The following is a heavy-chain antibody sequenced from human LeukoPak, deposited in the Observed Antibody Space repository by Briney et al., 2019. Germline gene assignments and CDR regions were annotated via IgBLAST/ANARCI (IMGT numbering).Heavy chain of an antibody. CDR2: IFPNGNT. J-gene: IGHJ4*02. CDR1: GLAVSDNY. CDR3: ARATPVYGDFDY. Sequence: GGSLRLSCAVSGLAVSDNYMSWVRQAPGQWLEWVSLIFPNGNTYYADFVRGRFSISRDNSRNTLFLDMSSLRAEDTAVFFCARATPVYGDFDYWGQGTLVTVSS. V-gene: IGHV3-53*01. D-gene: IGHD4-17*01.